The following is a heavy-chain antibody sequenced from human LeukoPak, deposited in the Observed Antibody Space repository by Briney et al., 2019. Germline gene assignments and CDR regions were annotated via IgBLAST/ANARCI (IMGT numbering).Heavy chain of an antibody. CDR2: IYYSGST. J-gene: IGHJ4*02. V-gene: IGHV4-59*01. D-gene: IGHD4-17*01. CDR1: GGSISSYY. Sequence: SETLFLTCTVSGGSISSYYWSWIRQPPGKGLEWIGYIYYSGSTNYNPSLKSRVTISVDTSKNQFSLKLSSVTAADTAVYYCARDARDYAKDYWGQGTLVTVSS. CDR3: ARDARDYAKDY.